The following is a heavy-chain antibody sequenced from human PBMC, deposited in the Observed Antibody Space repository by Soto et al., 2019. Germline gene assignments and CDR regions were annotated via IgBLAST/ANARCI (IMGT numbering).Heavy chain of an antibody. CDR3: ARDDNYDDNGLDQ. CDR2: IVNDGSEQ. Sequence: QVQLVESGGGVVRPGRSLRLSCEATGFSFNTHGMHWVRQAPGKGLEWVAVIVNDGSEQAYLDSVKGRFTISRDNSKNTLYLQMNNLRAEDTAVYYCARDDNYDDNGLDQWGQRTLVTVSS. CDR1: GFSFNTHG. D-gene: IGHD4-17*01. J-gene: IGHJ4*02. V-gene: IGHV3-33*01.